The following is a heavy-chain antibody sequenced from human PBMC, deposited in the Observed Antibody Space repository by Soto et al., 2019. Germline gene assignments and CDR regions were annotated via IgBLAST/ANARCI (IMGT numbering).Heavy chain of an antibody. CDR2: VSYDGSIE. Sequence: GGSLRLSCTASGFTFSSYAMHWVRQAPGRGLEWVAVVSYDGSIENYVDSVGGRFTISRDNSKNTVFLQMNSLRVEDTAVYYCAKDLYYYDFSLDDSWGQGTLVTVSS. CDR1: GFTFSSYA. J-gene: IGHJ5*02. V-gene: IGHV3-30*18. CDR3: AKDLYYYDFSLDDS. D-gene: IGHD3-16*01.